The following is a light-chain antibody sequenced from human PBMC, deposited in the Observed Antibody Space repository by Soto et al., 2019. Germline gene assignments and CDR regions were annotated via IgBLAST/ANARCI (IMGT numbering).Light chain of an antibody. CDR1: QSVSSSY. J-gene: IGKJ2*01. CDR2: GAS. CDR3: PQYGSSYT. V-gene: IGKV3-20*01. Sequence: EIVLTQSPGTLSLSPGERATLSCRASQSVSSSYLAWYQQKPGQAPRLRIYGASSRATGIPDRFSGSGSGTEFTLTISRMEPEDFAVYYCPQYGSSYTFGQGTKLEIK.